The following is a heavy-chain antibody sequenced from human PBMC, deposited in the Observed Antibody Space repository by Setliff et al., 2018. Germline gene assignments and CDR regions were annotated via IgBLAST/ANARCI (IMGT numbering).Heavy chain of an antibody. CDR3: SRLVRYCTTTTCQRASGDDY. CDR1: GHTFTNYG. Sequence: GASVKVSCKASGHTFTNYGVTWVRQAPGQGLEWMGWISPYSGNTYYAPGLQGRVTLTTDTSTTTAYLELRSLTSDDTAVYYCSRLVRYCTTTTCQRASGDDYWGQGTLVTVSS. J-gene: IGHJ4*02. CDR2: ISPYSGNT. V-gene: IGHV1-18*01. D-gene: IGHD2-8*01.